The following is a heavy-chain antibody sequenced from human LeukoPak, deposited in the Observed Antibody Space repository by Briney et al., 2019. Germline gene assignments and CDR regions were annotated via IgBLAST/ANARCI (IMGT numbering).Heavy chain of an antibody. D-gene: IGHD3-3*01. CDR2: IRAYNGKT. CDR3: ARALSDDFWSFYQDY. J-gene: IGHJ4*02. CDR1: GYIFRSYG. Sequence: ASVKVSCKASGYIFRSYGISWVRQAPGQGLEWMGWIRAYNGKTNYAQKVQGRVTLTTDTSTSTAYMEMRGLVSDDTAVYYCARALSDDFWSFYQDYWGQGTLLIVSP. V-gene: IGHV1-18*01.